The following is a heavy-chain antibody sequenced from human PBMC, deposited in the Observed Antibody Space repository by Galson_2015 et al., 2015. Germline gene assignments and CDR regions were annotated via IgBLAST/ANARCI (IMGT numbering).Heavy chain of an antibody. Sequence: TLSLTCTVSGASISSGSYYWSWIRQPAGKGLEWIGQVHTTGSTNYNPSLKSRVTISADTSTNQFSLNLSSATAADTAVFHCARRLFGSGLIEYWGQGTLVTVSS. D-gene: IGHD3-10*01. CDR3: ARRLFGSGLIEY. V-gene: IGHV4-61*09. CDR1: GASISSGSYY. CDR2: VHTTGST. J-gene: IGHJ4*02.